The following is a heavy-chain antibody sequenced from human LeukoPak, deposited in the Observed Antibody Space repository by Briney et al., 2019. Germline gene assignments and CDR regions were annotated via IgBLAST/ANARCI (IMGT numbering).Heavy chain of an antibody. CDR3: ARDYDYGDYGSDY. CDR2: INPNSGGT. V-gene: IGHV1-2*02. J-gene: IGHJ4*02. Sequence: ASVKVSCKASGYTLTGYYMHWVRQAPGQGLEWMGWINPNSGGTNYAQKFQGRVTTTRDTSISTAYMELSRLRSDDTAVYYCARDYDYGDYGSDYWGQGTLVTVSS. CDR1: GYTLTGYY. D-gene: IGHD4-17*01.